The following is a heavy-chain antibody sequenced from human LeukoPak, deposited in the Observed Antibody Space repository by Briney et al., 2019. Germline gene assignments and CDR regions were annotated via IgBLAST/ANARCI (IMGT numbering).Heavy chain of an antibody. Sequence: GGSLRLSCAASGFTFSNYDMHWVRQATGKGLEWVSGIGTAGDIYYPGSVKGRFTISRDNSKNTLYLQMNSLRAEDTAVYYCAKDPHPYSSSWPIIYYFDYWGQGTLATVSS. CDR2: IGTAGDI. D-gene: IGHD6-13*01. CDR3: AKDPHPYSSSWPIIYYFDY. CDR1: GFTFSNYD. V-gene: IGHV3-13*01. J-gene: IGHJ4*02.